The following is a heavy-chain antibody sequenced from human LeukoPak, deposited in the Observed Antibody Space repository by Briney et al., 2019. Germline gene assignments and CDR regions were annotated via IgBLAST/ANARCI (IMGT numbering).Heavy chain of an antibody. CDR3: AKDQQWLVLGGAFDI. Sequence: GGSLRLSCAASGFALSNYWMSWVRQAPGKGLEWVSGISWNSGSIGYADSVKGRFTISRDNAKNSLYLQMNSLRAEDTALYYCAKDQQWLVLGGAFDIWGQGTMVTVSS. J-gene: IGHJ3*02. CDR2: ISWNSGSI. D-gene: IGHD6-19*01. V-gene: IGHV3-9*01. CDR1: GFALSNYW.